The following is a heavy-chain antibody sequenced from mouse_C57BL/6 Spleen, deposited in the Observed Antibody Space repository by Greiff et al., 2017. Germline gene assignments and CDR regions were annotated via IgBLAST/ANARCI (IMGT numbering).Heavy chain of an antibody. D-gene: IGHD4-1*01. CDR2: IDPSDSET. V-gene: IGHV1-52*01. CDR1: GYTFTSYW. CDR3: ARGGRMLGRGFAY. Sequence: QVQLQQPGAELVRPGSSVKLSCKASGYTFTSYWMHWVKQRPIQGLEWIGNIDPSDSETHYNQKFQDKATFTVDKSSCTAYLQHSSLTSEDSAVYYCARGGRMLGRGFAYWGQGTLVTVSA. J-gene: IGHJ3*01.